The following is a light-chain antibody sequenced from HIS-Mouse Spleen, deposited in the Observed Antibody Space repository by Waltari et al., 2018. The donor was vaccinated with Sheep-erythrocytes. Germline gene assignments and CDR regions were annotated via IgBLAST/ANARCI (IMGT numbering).Light chain of an antibody. CDR2: LGS. CDR1: QSLLHSNGYNY. CDR3: MQALQTPIFT. J-gene: IGKJ3*01. Sequence: DIVMTQSPLPLPVTPGEPASISCRPSQSLLHSNGYNYLDWYLQKPGQSPQLLIYLGSNRASGVPDRFSGSGSGTDFTLKISRVEAEDVGVYYCMQALQTPIFTFGPGTKVDIK. V-gene: IGKV2-28*01.